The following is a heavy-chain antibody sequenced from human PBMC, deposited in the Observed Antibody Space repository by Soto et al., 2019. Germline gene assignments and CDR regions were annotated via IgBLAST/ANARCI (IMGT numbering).Heavy chain of an antibody. D-gene: IGHD2-2*01. CDR3: ARFCISTSCYASFDY. CDR1: GFTFSSYI. V-gene: IGHV3-48*01. J-gene: IGHJ4*02. CDR2: ISPSSSTI. Sequence: GGSLRLSCAASGFTFSSYIMNWVRQAPGKGLEWVSYISPSSSTIYYADSVKGRFTISRDNAKNSLYLQMNSLRAEDTAVYYCARFCISTSCYASFDYWGQGTLVTVSS.